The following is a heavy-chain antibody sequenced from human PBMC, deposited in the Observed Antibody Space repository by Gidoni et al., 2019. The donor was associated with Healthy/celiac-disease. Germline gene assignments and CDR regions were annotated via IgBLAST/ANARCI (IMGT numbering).Heavy chain of an antibody. Sequence: ELQLVESGGGLVQPGWSLRLSCAVSGFTFRSYWMCGVRQAQGKGLEWVANIKQDGSEKYDVDSVKGRFTISRDNAKNSLYLQMNSLRAEDTAVYYCARPEGTWSGYYPYDYWGQGTLVTVSS. CDR2: IKQDGSEK. V-gene: IGHV3-7*01. CDR1: GFTFRSYW. J-gene: IGHJ4*02. CDR3: ARPEGTWSGYYPYDY. D-gene: IGHD3-3*01.